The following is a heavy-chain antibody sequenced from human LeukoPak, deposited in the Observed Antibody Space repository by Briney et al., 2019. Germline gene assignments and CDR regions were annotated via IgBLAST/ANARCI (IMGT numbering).Heavy chain of an antibody. CDR3: ARSITISDAFDI. CDR1: GFTLSSYS. J-gene: IGHJ3*02. V-gene: IGHV3-21*01. Sequence: GGSLRLSCVASGFTLSSYSMNWVRQAPGKGLEWVSSISSSSSYIYYADSVKGRFTISRDNAKNSLYLQMNSLRAVDTAVYYCARSITISDAFDIWGQGTMVTVSS. D-gene: IGHD3-3*01. CDR2: ISSSSSYI.